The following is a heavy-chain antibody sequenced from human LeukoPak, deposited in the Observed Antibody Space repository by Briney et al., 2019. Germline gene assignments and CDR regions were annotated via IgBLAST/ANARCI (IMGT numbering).Heavy chain of an antibody. CDR2: INPNSGVT. CDR1: GYTFTGYY. Sequence: PSVKVSCKASGYTFTGYYMHWVRQAPGQGLEWMGWINPNSGVTNYAQKFQGRVTMTRDTSISTAYMELSRLRSDDTAVYYCARRARGGWYFDYWGQGTLVTVSS. J-gene: IGHJ4*02. D-gene: IGHD6-19*01. CDR3: ARRARGGWYFDY. V-gene: IGHV1-2*02.